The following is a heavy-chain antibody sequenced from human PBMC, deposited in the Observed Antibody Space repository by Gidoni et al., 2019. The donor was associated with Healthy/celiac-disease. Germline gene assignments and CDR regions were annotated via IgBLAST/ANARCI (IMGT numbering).Heavy chain of an antibody. CDR2: ISSSSSYI. V-gene: IGHV3-21*01. CDR3: ARDKGDLDGFEYFDY. Sequence: EVQLVESGGGLVKPGGSLRLSCAASGFTFSSYSMNWVRQAPGKGLEWVSSISSSSSYIYYADSVKGRVTISRDNAKNSLYLQMNSLRAEDTAVYYCARDKGDLDGFEYFDYWGQGTLVTVSS. CDR1: GFTFSSYS. J-gene: IGHJ4*02. D-gene: IGHD1-1*01.